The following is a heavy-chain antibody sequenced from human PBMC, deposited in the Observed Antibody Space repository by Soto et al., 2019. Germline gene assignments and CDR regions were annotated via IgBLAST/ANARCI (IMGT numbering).Heavy chain of an antibody. D-gene: IGHD3-16*02. CDR1: GFTFSSYS. CDR2: ISYDGSNK. Sequence: PGGSLRLSCAASGFTFSSYSMHWVRQAPGKGLEWVAVISYDGSNKYYADSVKGRFTISRDNSKNTLYLQMNSLRAEHTAVYYCAISIGPHYYYYGMDVWGQGTTVTVSS. CDR3: AISIGPHYYYYGMDV. V-gene: IGHV3-30-3*01. J-gene: IGHJ6*02.